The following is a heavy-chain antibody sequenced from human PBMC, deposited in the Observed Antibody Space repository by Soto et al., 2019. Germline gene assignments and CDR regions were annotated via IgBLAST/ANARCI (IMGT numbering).Heavy chain of an antibody. J-gene: IGHJ6*02. CDR1: GGSISSYY. Sequence: SETLSLTCTVSGGSISSYYWSWIRQPPGKGLEWIGYIYYSGSTNYNPSLKSRVTISVDTSKNQFSLKLSSVTAADTAVYYCARLGIAAPTADYSGMDVWGQGTTVTVSS. CDR3: ARLGIAAPTADYSGMDV. V-gene: IGHV4-59*01. D-gene: IGHD6-6*01. CDR2: IYYSGST.